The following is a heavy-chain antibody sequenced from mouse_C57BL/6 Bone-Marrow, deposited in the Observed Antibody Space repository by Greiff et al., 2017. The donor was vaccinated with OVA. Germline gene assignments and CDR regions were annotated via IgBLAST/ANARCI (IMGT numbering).Heavy chain of an antibody. J-gene: IGHJ4*01. CDR2: IYPRSGNT. Sequence: VQLQQSGAELARPGASVKLSCKASGYTFTSYDISWVKQRTGQGLEWIGEIYPRSGNTYYNEKFKGKATLTADKSSSTAYMELRSLTSEDSAVYFCARDYYGSSYGNYARDYWGQGTSVTVSS. V-gene: IGHV1-81*01. CDR1: GYTFTSYD. CDR3: ARDYYGSSYGNYARDY. D-gene: IGHD1-1*01.